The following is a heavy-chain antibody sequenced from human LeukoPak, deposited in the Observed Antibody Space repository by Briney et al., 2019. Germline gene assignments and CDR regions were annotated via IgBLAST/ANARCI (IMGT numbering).Heavy chain of an antibody. CDR1: GYTLTSYD. D-gene: IGHD3-10*01. CDR3: ARSVFPYYSGSGGPYNVDVRQNSYFDF. V-gene: IGHV1-46*01. CDR2: INPSVGTT. Sequence: ASVKVSCKASGYTLTSYDINWVRQAPGQGLEWMGTINPSVGTTRSAKGRASLTRDTSTSTVYMALSTLRSEDTAVYYCARSVFPYYSGSGGPYNVDVRQNSYFDFWGQGTLVTVSS. J-gene: IGHJ4*02.